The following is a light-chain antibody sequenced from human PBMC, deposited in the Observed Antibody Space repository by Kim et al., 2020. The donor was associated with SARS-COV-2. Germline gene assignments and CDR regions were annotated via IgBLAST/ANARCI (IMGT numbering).Light chain of an antibody. CDR2: EDN. J-gene: IGLJ3*02. CDR1: GGNIASND. V-gene: IGLV6-57*02. CDR3: QSTDGANRGV. Sequence: TVTLSCTGRGGNIASNDVQWYQQRPGGAPTPVIFEDNQSPSGVPDRFSGSIDGSSNSASLTISGLKTEDEADYYCQSTDGANRGVFGGGTQLTVL.